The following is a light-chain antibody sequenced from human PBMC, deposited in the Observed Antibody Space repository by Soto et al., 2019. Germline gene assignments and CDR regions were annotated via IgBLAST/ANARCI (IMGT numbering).Light chain of an antibody. V-gene: IGLV2-8*01. CDR3: YSYAGSNNWGV. J-gene: IGLJ2*01. CDR2: EVS. CDR1: SSDVGGYNY. Sequence: QSALTQPPSASGSPGRSVAISCTGTSSDVGGYNYVSWYQQHPGKAPKLMIYEVSKRPSGVPNRFSGSKSGNTASLTVSGLQTEDEAVYYCYSYAGSNNWGVFGGGTKLTVL.